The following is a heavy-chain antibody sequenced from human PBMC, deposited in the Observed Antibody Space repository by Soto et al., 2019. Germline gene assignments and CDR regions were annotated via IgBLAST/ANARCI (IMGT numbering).Heavy chain of an antibody. CDR2: IYYSGST. Sequence: ASETRSLACTVWGGSISSYYWSWIRQPPGKGLEWIGYIYYSGSTNYNPSLKSRVTISVDTSKNQFSLKLSSVTAADTAVYYCVFGSPTHSFSPWCQGTPLTVSS. V-gene: IGHV4-59*01. D-gene: IGHD3-10*01. CDR3: VFGSPTHSFSP. J-gene: IGHJ5*02. CDR1: GGSISSYY.